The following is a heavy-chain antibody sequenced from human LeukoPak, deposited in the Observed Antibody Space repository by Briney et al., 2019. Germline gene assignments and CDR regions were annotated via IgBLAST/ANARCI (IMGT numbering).Heavy chain of an antibody. V-gene: IGHV3-38-3*01. CDR3: IAFDI. CDR1: GFTVSSNE. Sequence: PGGSLRLSCAASGFTVSSNEMSWVRQAAGKGLEWVSSISGGSTYYADSRKGRFTISRDNSKNTLHLQMNSLRAEDTAVYYSIAFDIWGQGTMVTVSS. J-gene: IGHJ3*02. CDR2: ISGGST.